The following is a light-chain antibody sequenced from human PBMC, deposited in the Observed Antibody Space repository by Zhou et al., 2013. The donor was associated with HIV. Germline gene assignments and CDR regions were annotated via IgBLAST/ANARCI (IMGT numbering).Light chain of an antibody. V-gene: IGKV1-27*01. Sequence: DIQMTQSPSSLSASVGDRVTITCRASQGIRNSLAWYQQKPGKVPKLLIYSASTLHSGVPSRFSGSGSGTDFTLTISSLQPEDFATYYCQQYDSYPPTFGGGTKVEIK. CDR3: QQYDSYPPT. CDR1: QGIRNS. CDR2: SAS. J-gene: IGKJ4*01.